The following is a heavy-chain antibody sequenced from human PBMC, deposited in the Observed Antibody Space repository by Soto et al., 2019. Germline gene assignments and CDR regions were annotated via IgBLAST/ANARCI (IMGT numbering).Heavy chain of an antibody. D-gene: IGHD3-3*01. CDR2: INSDGSST. V-gene: IGHV3-74*01. CDR3: ARGPRWDVFWRSVSGMDV. J-gene: IGHJ6*02. Sequence: EVQLVESGGGLVQPGGSLRLSCAASGFTFSSYWMHWVRQAPGKGLVWVSRINSDGSSTSYADSVKGRFTISRDNAKNTLYLQMNSLRAEDTAVYYCARGPRWDVFWRSVSGMDVWGQGTTVTVSS. CDR1: GFTFSSYW.